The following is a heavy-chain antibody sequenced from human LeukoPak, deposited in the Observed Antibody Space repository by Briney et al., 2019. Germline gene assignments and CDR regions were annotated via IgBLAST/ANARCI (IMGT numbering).Heavy chain of an antibody. D-gene: IGHD2-2*01. CDR3: ARVQSYCSSTGCYDVYYYYYMDV. Sequence: GGSLRLSCAASGFTFSSYEMNWVRQAPGKGLEWVSYISSSGSTIYYAHSVKGRFTISRDNAKNSLYLQMNSLRAEDTAVYYCARVQSYCSSTGCYDVYYYYYMDVWGKGTTVTVSS. CDR1: GFTFSSYE. V-gene: IGHV3-48*03. J-gene: IGHJ6*03. CDR2: ISSSGSTI.